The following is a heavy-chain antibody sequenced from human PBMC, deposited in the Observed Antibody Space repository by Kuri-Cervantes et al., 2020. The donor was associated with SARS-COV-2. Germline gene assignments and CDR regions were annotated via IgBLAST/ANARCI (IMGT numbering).Heavy chain of an antibody. J-gene: IGHJ5*02. D-gene: IGHD1-26*01. Sequence: SETLSLTCTVSNGSISSYYWSWIRQPPGKGLEWIGYISHSRGTNYNPSLKSRVTISRDTSKNQFSLKLSSVTAADTAVYYCARALYYTGYSGSYNWFDPWGQGTLVTVSS. CDR1: NGSISSYY. CDR2: ISHSRGT. CDR3: ARALYYTGYSGSYNWFDP. V-gene: IGHV4-59*12.